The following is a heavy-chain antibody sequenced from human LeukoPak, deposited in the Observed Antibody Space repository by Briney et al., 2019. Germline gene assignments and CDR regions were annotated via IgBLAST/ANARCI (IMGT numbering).Heavy chain of an antibody. CDR3: ARREPTVTTPYQDYFDY. CDR1: GFTFTNDA. J-gene: IGHJ4*02. CDR2: ITNSGSST. Sequence: GGSLSLSCAASGFTFTNDAMCSVREAPGKGLEGVSAITNSGSSTYYADSVRGRFTISRDNSKNTLYLQINSLRAEDTAVYYCARREPTVTTPYQDYFDYWGQGTLVTVSS. V-gene: IGHV3-23*01. D-gene: IGHD4-17*01.